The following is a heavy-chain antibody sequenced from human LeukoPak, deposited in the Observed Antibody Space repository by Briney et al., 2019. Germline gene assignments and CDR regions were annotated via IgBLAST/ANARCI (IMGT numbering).Heavy chain of an antibody. CDR2: INPNSGGT. CDR1: VYTFTVYY. Sequence: ASVNVSFTSSVYTFTVYYMHWVRQAPGQGVEGMGWINPNSGGTNYAQKFQGRVTMTRDPSISTAYMELSRLRSDDTAVYYCAREGSSGARNAFDIWGQGTMVTVSS. J-gene: IGHJ3*02. V-gene: IGHV1-2*02. D-gene: IGHD6-19*01. CDR3: AREGSSGARNAFDI.